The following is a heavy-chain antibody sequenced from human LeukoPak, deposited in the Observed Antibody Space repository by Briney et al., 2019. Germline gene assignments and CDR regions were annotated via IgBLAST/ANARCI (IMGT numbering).Heavy chain of an antibody. CDR2: VSQSGGA. J-gene: IGHJ3*02. Sequence: SETLSLTCAVSGGSFSGYHWSWIRQTPEKGLEWIGEVSQSGGASYNPSLKSRVTISIETSKNHFSLKLNSVTAADTAMYYCAGSYGGNAVGPFDIWGQGTMVTVSP. CDR3: AGSYGGNAVGPFDI. CDR1: GGSFSGYH. D-gene: IGHD4-23*01. V-gene: IGHV4-34*01.